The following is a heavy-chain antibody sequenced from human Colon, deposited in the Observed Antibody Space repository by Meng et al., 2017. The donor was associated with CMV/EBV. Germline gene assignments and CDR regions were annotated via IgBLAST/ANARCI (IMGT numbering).Heavy chain of an antibody. CDR2: ITSSSGYI. Sequence: SGFTFSTFCMGWVRQAPGKGLEWVASITSSSGYIFYADSVKGRFTISRDNAKNLLFLQMNSLRANETAVYYCARAGGAVAGRGGFDHWGLGTLVTVSS. V-gene: IGHV3-21*01. CDR1: GFTFSTFC. CDR3: ARAGGAVAGRGGFDH. J-gene: IGHJ4*02. D-gene: IGHD6-19*01.